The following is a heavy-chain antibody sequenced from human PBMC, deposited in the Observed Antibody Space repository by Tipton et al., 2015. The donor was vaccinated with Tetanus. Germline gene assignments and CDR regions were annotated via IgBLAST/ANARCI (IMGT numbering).Heavy chain of an antibody. CDR1: GFTFRSYT. CDR2: ISGNSGYK. CDR3: AKVRGTLRYSFDS. V-gene: IGHV3-21*04. D-gene: IGHD1-26*01. Sequence: GSLRLSCVASGFTFRSYTLNWVRQAPGKGLEWVSSISGNSGYKYYADSVKGRFTTSRDDSKSTLFLHMTSLRVEDTAVYYCAKVRGTLRYSFDSWGQGTLVTVSS. J-gene: IGHJ5*01.